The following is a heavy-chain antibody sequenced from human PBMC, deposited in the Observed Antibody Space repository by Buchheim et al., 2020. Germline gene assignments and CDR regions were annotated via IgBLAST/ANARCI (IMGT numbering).Heavy chain of an antibody. V-gene: IGHV3-30-3*01. Sequence: QVQLVESGGGVVQPGTSLRLSCTASGFTFSTYAMHWVRQAPGKGLEWVAAISYDGTNTYYADSVKGRFTSSRDSSMNTLYLQMNSLRAGDTAVYYCARAGIAVVPGATYYYYYGIDFWGRGTT. CDR1: GFTFSTYA. CDR3: ARAGIAVVPGATYYYYYGIDF. J-gene: IGHJ6*02. D-gene: IGHD2-2*01. CDR2: ISYDGTNT.